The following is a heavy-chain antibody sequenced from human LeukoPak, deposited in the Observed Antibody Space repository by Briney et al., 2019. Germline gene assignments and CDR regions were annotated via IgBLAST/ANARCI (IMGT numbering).Heavy chain of an antibody. V-gene: IGHV3-23*01. J-gene: IGHJ4*02. D-gene: IGHD3-10*01. Sequence: PGGSLRLSCAASRFTFSSYAMSWVRQAPGKGLEWVSGISSSRRSTYYADSVKGRFTISRDNSKNTLYLQMNSLRAEDTAVYYCAKRDYYDFDYWGQGTLVTVSS. CDR2: ISSSRRST. CDR3: AKRDYYDFDY. CDR1: RFTFSSYA.